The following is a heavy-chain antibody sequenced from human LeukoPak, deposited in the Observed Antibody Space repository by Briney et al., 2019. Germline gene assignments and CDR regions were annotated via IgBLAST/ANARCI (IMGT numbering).Heavy chain of an antibody. J-gene: IGHJ6*03. CDR1: GYTLTELS. D-gene: IGHD3-9*01. Sequence: ASVKVSCKVSGYTLTELSMHWVRQAPGKGLEWMGGFDPEDGETIYAQKFQGRVTMTEDTSTDTAYMELSSLRSEDTAVYYCAADSSVLRYSYYYYMDVWGKGTTVTVSS. V-gene: IGHV1-24*01. CDR2: FDPEDGET. CDR3: AADSSVLRYSYYYYMDV.